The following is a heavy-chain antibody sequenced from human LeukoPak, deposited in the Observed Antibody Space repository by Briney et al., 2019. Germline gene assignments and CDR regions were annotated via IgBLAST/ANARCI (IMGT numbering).Heavy chain of an antibody. CDR3: ATSARTYIGSSLDY. CDR2: ISSDASIT. D-gene: IGHD2-15*01. V-gene: IGHV3-74*01. CDR1: GFTFSTYW. Sequence: GGSLRLSCAASGFTFSTYWMHWVRHDPGKGLVWVSRISSDASITSYADPVKGRFTISRDNAKNTLYLQMNSLRAEDTALYYCATSARTYIGSSLDYWGQGTLVTVSS. J-gene: IGHJ4*02.